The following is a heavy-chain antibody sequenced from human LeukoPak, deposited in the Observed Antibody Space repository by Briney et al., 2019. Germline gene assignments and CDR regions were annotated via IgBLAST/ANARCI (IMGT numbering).Heavy chain of an antibody. V-gene: IGHV3-66*01. CDR3: ARGGPPNYYGSGSLGFDY. J-gene: IGHJ4*02. CDR1: GCTVSSNY. CDR2: IYSGGST. Sequence: GGSLRLSCAASGCTVSSNYMSWVRQAPGKGLEWVSVIYSGGSTYYADSVKGRFTISRDNSKNTLYLQMNSLRAEDTAVYYCARGGPPNYYGSGSLGFDYWGQGTLVTVSS. D-gene: IGHD3-10*01.